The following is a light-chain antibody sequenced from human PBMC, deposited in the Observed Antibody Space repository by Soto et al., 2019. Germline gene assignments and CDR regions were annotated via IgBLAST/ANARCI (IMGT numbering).Light chain of an antibody. V-gene: IGLV1-47*01. Sequence: QSVLTQPPSASATPGQRVTISCSGSSSNIGTNYVYWYQHLPGTAPKLLIYRNDQRPSGVPDRFSGSMSGTAASLAIGGLRSEDEADYYCAARDDSLSGVVFGGGTKLTVL. CDR3: AARDDSLSGVV. CDR1: SSNIGTNY. J-gene: IGLJ2*01. CDR2: RND.